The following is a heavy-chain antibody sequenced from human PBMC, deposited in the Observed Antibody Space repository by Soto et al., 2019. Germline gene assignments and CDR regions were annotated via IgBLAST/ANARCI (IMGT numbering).Heavy chain of an antibody. CDR2: INQDGSAK. V-gene: IGHV3-7*01. D-gene: IGHD3-10*01. CDR3: AKCDSGCYYCV. CDR1: ELIFKPHW. Sequence: PVGSLRPSCVASELIFKPHWMSWVRQAPGKGLEWVASINQDGSAKKYGKSVEGRFTISREKDKNYFYLKINNLSADDTAVYYCAKCDSGCYYCVWGQGATVTVSS. J-gene: IGHJ6*02.